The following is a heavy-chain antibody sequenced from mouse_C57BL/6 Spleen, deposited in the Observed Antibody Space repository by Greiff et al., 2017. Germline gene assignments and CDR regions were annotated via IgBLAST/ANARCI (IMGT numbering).Heavy chain of an antibody. J-gene: IGHJ4*01. CDR3: ASYWESYAMDY. CDR1: GYTFTSYW. V-gene: IGHV1-59*01. Sequence: QVQLQQPGAELVRPGTSVKLSCKASGYTFTSYWMHWVKQRPGQGLEWIGVIDPSDSYTNYNQKFKGKATLTVDTSSSTACMQLSSLTSEDSAVYYCASYWESYAMDYWGQGTTVTVSS. CDR2: IDPSDSYT. D-gene: IGHD4-1*01.